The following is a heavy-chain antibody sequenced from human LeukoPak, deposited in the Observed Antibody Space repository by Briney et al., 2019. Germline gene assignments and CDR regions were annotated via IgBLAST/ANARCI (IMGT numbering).Heavy chain of an antibody. CDR3: ARHVSYSGDNFDY. V-gene: IGHV4-39*01. J-gene: IGHJ4*02. CDR2: VYYSGST. CDR1: GGSISDISYY. D-gene: IGHD6-19*01. Sequence: SETLSLTCTVSGGSISDISYYWGWIRQPPGKGLEWIGSVYYSGSTSYNPSLKSRVTISVDTSKNQFSLKLSSVTAADTAVYFCARHVSYSGDNFDYWGQGTLVTVSP.